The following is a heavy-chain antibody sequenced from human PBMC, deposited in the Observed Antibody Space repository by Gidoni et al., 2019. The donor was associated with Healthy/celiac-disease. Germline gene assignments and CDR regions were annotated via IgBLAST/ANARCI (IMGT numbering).Heavy chain of an antibody. CDR2: IYYSGST. CDR1: GGSFSRGGYS. Sequence: LSLNCPVPGGSFSRGGYSWSWIRQHPGKGLEWLGYIYYSGSTYYNPSLKSRVTISVDTSKNQFSLKLSSVTAADTAVYYCARANGEYVFSVYGMDVWGQGTTVTVSS. D-gene: IGHD4-17*01. CDR3: ARANGEYVFSVYGMDV. V-gene: IGHV4-31*03. J-gene: IGHJ6*02.